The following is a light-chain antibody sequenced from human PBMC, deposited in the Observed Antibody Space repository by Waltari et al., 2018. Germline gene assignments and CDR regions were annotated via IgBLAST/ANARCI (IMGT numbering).Light chain of an antibody. Sequence: VLTQSPVTLSLSPGQRATLSCRASQSVDNFLGWYHQKAGQAPRLLIYDATKRAPGIPARFSGGGSGTDFTLTISSLEPEDVGLYYCHQGTTWPRTFGQGTKLEI. CDR1: QSVDNF. V-gene: IGKV3-11*01. CDR2: DAT. J-gene: IGKJ2*01. CDR3: HQGTTWPRT.